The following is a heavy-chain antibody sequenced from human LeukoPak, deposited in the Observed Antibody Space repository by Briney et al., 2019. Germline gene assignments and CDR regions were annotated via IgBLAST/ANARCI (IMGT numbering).Heavy chain of an antibody. CDR2: INHSGST. Sequence: SETLSLTCAVYGGSFSGYYWSWIPQPPGKGLEWIGEINHSGSTNYNPSLKSRVTISVDTSKNQFSLKLSSVAAADTAVYYCARGSNTAMVTWGQGTLVTVSS. CDR1: GGSFSGYY. D-gene: IGHD5-18*01. CDR3: ARGSNTAMVT. J-gene: IGHJ5*02. V-gene: IGHV4-34*01.